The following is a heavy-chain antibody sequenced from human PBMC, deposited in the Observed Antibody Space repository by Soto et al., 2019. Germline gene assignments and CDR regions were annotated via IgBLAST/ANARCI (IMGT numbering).Heavy chain of an antibody. CDR2: IYPGDSDT. CDR3: ARRGSVYYYGMDV. J-gene: IGHJ6*02. CDR1: GYSFTSYW. D-gene: IGHD2-15*01. Sequence: GESLKISCKGSGYSFTSYWIGWVRQMPGKGLDWMGIIYPGDSDTRYSPSFQGQVTISADKSISTAYLQWSSLKASDTAMYYCARRGSVYYYGMDVWGQGTTVTVSS. V-gene: IGHV5-51*01.